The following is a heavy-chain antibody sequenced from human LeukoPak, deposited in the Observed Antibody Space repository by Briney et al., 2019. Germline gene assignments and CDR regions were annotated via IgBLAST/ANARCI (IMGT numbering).Heavy chain of an antibody. CDR1: GLTFSSSW. V-gene: IGHV3-7*01. Sequence: GGSLRLSCAASGLTFSSSWMTWVRQTPGKGLEWVANIKEDGSEKYYVDSVNSRFTISRDNAKNSLYQKMNSLGAEDTALYYCATDVGADWGQGTLVTVSS. J-gene: IGHJ4*02. CDR2: IKEDGSEK. CDR3: ATDVGAD.